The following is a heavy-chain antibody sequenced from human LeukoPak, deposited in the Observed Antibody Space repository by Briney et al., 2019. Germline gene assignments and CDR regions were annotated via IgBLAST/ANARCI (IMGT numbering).Heavy chain of an antibody. V-gene: IGHV3-48*02. D-gene: IGHD6-6*01. J-gene: IGHJ4*02. CDR3: AREYSSWSGEALDY. Sequence: PGGSLRLSCAASGLTFSTYSMNWVRQAPGKGLEWVSYISSSSSTIYYADSVKGRFTISRDNAKNSLHLQMNTLRDEDTAVYYCAREYSSWSGEALDYWGQGTLVTVSS. CDR2: ISSSSSTI. CDR1: GLTFSTYS.